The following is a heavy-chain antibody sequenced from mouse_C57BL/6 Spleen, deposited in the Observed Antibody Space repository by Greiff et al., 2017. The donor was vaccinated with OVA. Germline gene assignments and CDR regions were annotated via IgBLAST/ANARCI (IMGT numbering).Heavy chain of an antibody. Sequence: QVQLQQSGAELVKPGASVKMSCKASGYTFTSYWITWVKQRPGQGLEWIGDIYPGSGSTNYNEKFKSKATLTVDTSSSTAYMQLSSLTSEDSAVYYCARSAAYGNYGAMDYWGQGTSVTVSS. CDR2: IYPGSGST. D-gene: IGHD2-1*01. CDR1: GYTFTSYW. CDR3: ARSAAYGNYGAMDY. J-gene: IGHJ4*01. V-gene: IGHV1-55*01.